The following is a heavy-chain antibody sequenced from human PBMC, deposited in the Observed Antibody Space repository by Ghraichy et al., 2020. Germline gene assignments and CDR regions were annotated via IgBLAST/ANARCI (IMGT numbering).Heavy chain of an antibody. CDR3: VRVYGTATYGSGSYDC. D-gene: IGHD3-10*01. J-gene: IGHJ4*02. V-gene: IGHV3-21*01. CDR2: ITTSGNYI. CDR1: GFTFSSYS. Sequence: GESLNISCAASGFTFSSYSLNWVRQTPGKGLEWVSSITTSGNYIQYADSVKGRFTISRDNAKNSLYLQMNSLRAEDTAMYYCVRVYGTATYGSGSYDCWGQGTLVTVSS.